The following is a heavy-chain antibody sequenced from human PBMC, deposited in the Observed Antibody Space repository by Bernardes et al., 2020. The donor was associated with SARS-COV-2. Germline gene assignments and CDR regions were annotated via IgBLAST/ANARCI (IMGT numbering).Heavy chain of an antibody. D-gene: IGHD3-3*01. V-gene: IGHV4-59*01. CDR1: GGSISSYY. J-gene: IGHJ5*02. CDR2: IYYSGST. Sequence: SETLSLTCTVSGGSISSYYWSWIRQPPGKGLEWIGYIYYSGSTNYNPSLKSRVTISVDTSKNQFSLKLSSVTAADTAVYYCARALRFTIFGVVNWFDPWGQGTLVTVSS. CDR3: ARALRFTIFGVVNWFDP.